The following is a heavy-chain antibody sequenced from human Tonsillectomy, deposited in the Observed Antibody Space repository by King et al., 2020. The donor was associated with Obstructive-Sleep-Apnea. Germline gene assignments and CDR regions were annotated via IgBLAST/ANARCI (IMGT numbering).Heavy chain of an antibody. CDR2: ISYDGSNK. Sequence: VQLVQSGGGVVQPGRSLRLSCAASGFTFSSYAMHWVRQAPGKGLEWVAVISYDGSNKYYADSVKGRFTISRDNSKNTLYLQMNSLRAEDTAVYYCARDSSGYQGYFQHWGQGTLVTVSS. CDR3: ARDSSGYQGYFQH. V-gene: IGHV3-30-3*01. D-gene: IGHD3-22*01. J-gene: IGHJ1*01. CDR1: GFTFSSYA.